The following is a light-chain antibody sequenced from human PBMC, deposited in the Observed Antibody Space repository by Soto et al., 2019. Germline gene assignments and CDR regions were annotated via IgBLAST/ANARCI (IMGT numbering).Light chain of an antibody. CDR2: DVS. V-gene: IGKV1-5*01. CDR1: QSIGSW. CDR3: QEYNSNSST. Sequence: DIQMTQSPSTLSASVGDRVTITCRASQSIGSWLAWYQQKPGKAPKLLIYDVSSLGSGVPSRFSGSGSRTEFTLSISSLQPDDFATYYCQEYNSNSSTFGPGTKVDIK. J-gene: IGKJ3*01.